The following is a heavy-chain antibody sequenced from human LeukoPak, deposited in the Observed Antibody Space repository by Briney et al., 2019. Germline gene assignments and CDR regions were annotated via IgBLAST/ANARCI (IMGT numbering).Heavy chain of an antibody. CDR2: ISAYNGNT. CDR3: ARVPAAMGYYYMDV. Sequence: ASVTVSCKASGYTFTSYGISWVRQAPGQGLEWMGWISAYNGNTNYAQKLQGRVTMTTDTSTSTAYMELRSLRSDDTAVYYCARVPAAMGYYYMDVWGKGTTVTISS. J-gene: IGHJ6*03. CDR1: GYTFTSYG. V-gene: IGHV1-18*01. D-gene: IGHD2-2*01.